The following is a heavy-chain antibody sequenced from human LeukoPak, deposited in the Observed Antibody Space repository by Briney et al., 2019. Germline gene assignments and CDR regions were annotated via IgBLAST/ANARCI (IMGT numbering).Heavy chain of an antibody. CDR2: ISTSSDYT. J-gene: IGHJ4*02. D-gene: IGHD6-13*01. Sequence: GGSLRLSCAASGFTFSDYYMTWIRQAPGKGLECVSYISTSSDYTNYPASVKGRFTISRDNAKNSLYLQMNSLRDEDTAVYYCARASGIAAAGTDYWGQGTLVTVSS. V-gene: IGHV3-11*06. CDR3: ARASGIAAAGTDY. CDR1: GFTFSDYY.